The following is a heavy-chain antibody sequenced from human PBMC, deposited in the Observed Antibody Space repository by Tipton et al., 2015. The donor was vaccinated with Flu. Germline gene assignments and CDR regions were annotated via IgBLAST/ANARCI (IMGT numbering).Heavy chain of an antibody. D-gene: IGHD4-17*01. CDR2: INHSGST. CDR3: ARGMTTVTTRAFDI. CDR1: GGSFSGYY. V-gene: IGHV4-34*01. Sequence: TLSLTCAVYGGSFSGYYWSWIRQPPGKGLEWIGEINHSGSTNYNPSLKSRVTISVDTSKNQFSLKLSSVTAADTAVYYCARGMTTVTTRAFDIWGQGTMVTVSS. J-gene: IGHJ3*02.